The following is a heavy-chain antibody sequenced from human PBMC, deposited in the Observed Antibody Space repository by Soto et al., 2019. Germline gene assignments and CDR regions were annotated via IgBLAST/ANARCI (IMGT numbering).Heavy chain of an antibody. Sequence: QARLVQSGPEVTNPGASVKVSCQASGYRFTTYGFNWVRQAPGQGLEWMGWISVVNCNSNYPQKFPDRVTVPTDTATSTAYNELRSLRPDDTAVYYCASDRTPYDRSGYLWGQGALVTVSS. CDR3: ASDRTPYDRSGYL. V-gene: IGHV1-18*01. J-gene: IGHJ4*02. CDR2: ISVVNCNS. D-gene: IGHD3-22*01. CDR1: GYRFTTYG.